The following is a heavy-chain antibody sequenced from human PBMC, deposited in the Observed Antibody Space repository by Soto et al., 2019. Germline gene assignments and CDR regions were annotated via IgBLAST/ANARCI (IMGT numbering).Heavy chain of an antibody. J-gene: IGHJ6*02. CDR3: AKGFLGWPSTCYVACHNYYGMDV. Sequence: GVSLRLSCAASGFTFSDYGMHWVRQAPGKGLERVAIISYDGSIKYYGDSVKGRFTISRDYSQNTLYLQMNSLRPVDAAVYYCAKGFLGWPSTCYVACHNYYGMDVWGPEATV. CDR1: GFTFSDYG. CDR2: ISYDGSIK. D-gene: IGHD2-2*01. V-gene: IGHV3-30*18.